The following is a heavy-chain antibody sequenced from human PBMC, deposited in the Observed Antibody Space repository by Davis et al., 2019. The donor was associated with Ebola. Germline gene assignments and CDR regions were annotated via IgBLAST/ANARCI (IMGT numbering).Heavy chain of an antibody. CDR3: ARVYSSGWYPIFDY. CDR2: INSDGSST. Sequence: HTGGSLRLSCAASGFTFSGSAMHWVRQAPGKGLVWVSRINSDGSSTSYADSVKGRFTISRDNAKNTLYLQMNSLRAEDTAVYYCARVYSSGWYPIFDYWGQGTLVTVSS. J-gene: IGHJ4*02. V-gene: IGHV3-74*01. D-gene: IGHD6-19*01. CDR1: GFTFSGSA.